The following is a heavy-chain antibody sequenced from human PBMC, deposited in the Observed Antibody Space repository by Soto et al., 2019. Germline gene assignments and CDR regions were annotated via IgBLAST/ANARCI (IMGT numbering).Heavy chain of an antibody. J-gene: IGHJ4*02. V-gene: IGHV1-58*01. D-gene: IGHD3-22*01. CDR1: GFTFPSSA. Sequence: SVKVSCKASGFTFPSSAVQWVRQARGQSLEWIGWIVVGSGNTNYAQKFQERVTITRDMSTSTAYMELSSLRSEDTAVYYCAAGPYYYDSSGYSALVWGQGTLVTVSS. CDR3: AAGPYYYDSSGYSALV. CDR2: IVVGSGNT.